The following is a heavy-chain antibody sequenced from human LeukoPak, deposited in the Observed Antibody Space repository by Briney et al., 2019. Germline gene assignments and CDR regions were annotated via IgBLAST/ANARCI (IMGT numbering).Heavy chain of an antibody. J-gene: IGHJ4*02. V-gene: IGHV3-30*19. CDR1: GFTFSSYG. CDR2: ISYDGSNK. D-gene: IGHD1-26*01. Sequence: PGGSLRLSCAASGFTFSSYGMHWVRQAPGKGLEWVAVISYDGSNKYYADSVKGRFTISRDNSKNTLYLQMNSLRAEDTAVYYCARDGREAALDYWGQGTLVTVSS. CDR3: ARDGREAALDY.